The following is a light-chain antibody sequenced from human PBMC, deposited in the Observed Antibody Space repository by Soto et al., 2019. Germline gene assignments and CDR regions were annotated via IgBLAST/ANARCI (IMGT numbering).Light chain of an antibody. CDR2: EVI. V-gene: IGLV2-8*01. CDR1: SSDVGGYNY. J-gene: IGLJ2*01. Sequence: QSALTQPPSASGSPGQSVTISCTGTSSDVGGYNYVSWYQQHPGKAPKLMIYEVIKRPSGVPDRFSGSKSGNTASLTVSGLQAEDEADYYCSSYAGSNNHVVFGGGTQLTVL. CDR3: SSYAGSNNHVV.